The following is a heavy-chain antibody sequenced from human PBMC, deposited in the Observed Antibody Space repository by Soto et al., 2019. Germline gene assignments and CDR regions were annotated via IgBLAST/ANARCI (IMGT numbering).Heavy chain of an antibody. CDR3: ARGHRFGESKNDY. Sequence: QVQLRESGPGLVQPSQTLSLTCTVSGGSISSGDYYWTWIRQSPGKGLEWIGYIYSSGTTYYNPSLKSRVAMSVDTSKNQFSLNLESVTAADTALYYCARGHRFGESKNDYWGQGTLVTVSS. CDR1: GGSISSGDYY. V-gene: IGHV4-30-4*01. CDR2: IYSSGTT. D-gene: IGHD3-10*01. J-gene: IGHJ4*02.